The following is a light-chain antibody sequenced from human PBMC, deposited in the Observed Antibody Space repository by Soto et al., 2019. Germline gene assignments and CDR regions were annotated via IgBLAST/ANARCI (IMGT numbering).Light chain of an antibody. CDR2: STN. Sequence: QTVVTQEPSLSVSPGGTVTLTCGLSSGSVSTSYYPSWYQQTPGQAPRTLIYSTNSRSSGVPDRFSGSILGNKAALTITGAQADDESDYYCVLYMNSGTLFGGGTKVTVL. CDR3: VLYMNSGTL. J-gene: IGLJ3*02. V-gene: IGLV8-61*01. CDR1: SGSVSTSYY.